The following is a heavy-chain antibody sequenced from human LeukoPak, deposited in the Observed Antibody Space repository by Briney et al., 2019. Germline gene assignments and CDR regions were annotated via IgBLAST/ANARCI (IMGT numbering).Heavy chain of an antibody. J-gene: IGHJ5*02. CDR1: GFTFSSYG. CDR3: AKPANLYGARNWFDP. Sequence: GGSLRLSCAASGFTFSSYGMNWVRQAQGKGLEWVSGISDSGVGTKHADSVKGRFTISRDNSKNTLYLQMNSLRAEDTAVYYCAKPANLYGARNWFDPWGQGTLVTVSS. D-gene: IGHD4-17*01. V-gene: IGHV3-23*01. CDR2: ISDSGVGT.